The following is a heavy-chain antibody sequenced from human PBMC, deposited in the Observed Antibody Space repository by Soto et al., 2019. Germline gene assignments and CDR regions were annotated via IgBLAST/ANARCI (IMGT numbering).Heavy chain of an antibody. V-gene: IGHV3-23*01. D-gene: IGHD3-9*01. CDR1: GFTFSSYA. J-gene: IGHJ4*02. CDR2: ISGSGGST. Sequence: GGSLRLSCAASGFTFSSYAMSWVRQAPGKGLEWVSAISGSGGSTYYADSVKGRFTISRDNSKNTLYLQMNSLRAEDTAVYYCAKDGWYFDWLLNPPYYFDYWGQGTLVTVSS. CDR3: AKDGWYFDWLLNPPYYFDY.